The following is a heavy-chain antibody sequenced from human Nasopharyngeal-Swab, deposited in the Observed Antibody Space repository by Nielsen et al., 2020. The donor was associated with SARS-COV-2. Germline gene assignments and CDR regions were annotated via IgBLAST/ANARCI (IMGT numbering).Heavy chain of an antibody. V-gene: IGHV1-24*01. CDR3: ATESGGAVAHYGMDV. D-gene: IGHD6-19*01. CDR2: FDPEDGET. CDR1: GYTLTELS. J-gene: IGHJ6*02. Sequence: ASVKVSFKVSGYTLTELSRHWVRQAPGKGVEWMGGFDPEDGETIYAQKFQGRVTMTEDTSTDTAYMELSSLRSEDTAVYYCATESGGAVAHYGMDVWGQGTTVTVSS.